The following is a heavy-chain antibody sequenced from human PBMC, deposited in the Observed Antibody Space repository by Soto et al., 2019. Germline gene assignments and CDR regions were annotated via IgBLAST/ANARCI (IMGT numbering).Heavy chain of an antibody. J-gene: IGHJ4*02. CDR2: INPSGGST. CDR1: GYTFTSYY. Sequence: QVQLVQSGAEVKKPGASVKVSCKASGYTFTSYYMHWVRQAPGQGLEWMGIINPSGGSTSYAQKFEGRVTMTRDTSTSTVYTEMSSLGSEDTAVYYCARSYSSGWYGWGDYWGQGTLVTVSS. CDR3: ARSYSSGWYGWGDY. D-gene: IGHD6-19*01. V-gene: IGHV1-46*03.